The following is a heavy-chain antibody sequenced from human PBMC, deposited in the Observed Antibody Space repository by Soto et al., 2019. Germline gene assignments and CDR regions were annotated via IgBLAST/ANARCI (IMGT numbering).Heavy chain of an antibody. D-gene: IGHD6-19*01. J-gene: IGHJ4*02. CDR2: INPNSGAT. CDR1: GYTFTGYY. V-gene: IGHV1-2*04. CDR3: ATPSDRAGWDVLFF. Sequence: QVRLVQSGAEVKKPGASVRVSCKASGYTFTGYYIHWVRQAPGQGLEWMGWINPNSGATNYAQKFQGWVTMTRDTSINTAYLELSGLRSDDAAVYFCATPSDRAGWDVLFFWGQGTLVTVSS.